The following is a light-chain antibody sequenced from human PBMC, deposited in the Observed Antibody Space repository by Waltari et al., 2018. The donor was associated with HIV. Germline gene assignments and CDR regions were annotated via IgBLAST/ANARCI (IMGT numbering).Light chain of an antibody. CDR1: KNVNRDY. V-gene: IGKV3-20*01. Sequence: VLTQSPGSLSLSPGGSVSLSCRASKNVNRDYLAWYQQRRGQPPTLLVSGTSVRAPGVPDRFSGSGSGTVFTLTINRLEPEDFTTYLCQQFDDWEYTFGQGTHL. CDR3: QQFDDWEYT. CDR2: GTS. J-gene: IGKJ2*01.